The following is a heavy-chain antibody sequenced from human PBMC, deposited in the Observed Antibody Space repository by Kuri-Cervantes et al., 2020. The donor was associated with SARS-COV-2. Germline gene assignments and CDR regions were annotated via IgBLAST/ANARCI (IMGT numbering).Heavy chain of an antibody. Sequence: GGSLRLSCAASGFTFSSYSMNWVRQAPGKGLERVSYISSSSSTIYYADSVKGRFTISRDNAKNSLYLQMNSLRDEDTAVYYCARDLLNVWSGYYYYYGMDVWGQGTTVTVSS. V-gene: IGHV3-48*02. CDR3: ARDLLNVWSGYYYYYGMDV. CDR1: GFTFSSYS. CDR2: ISSSSSTI. J-gene: IGHJ6*02. D-gene: IGHD3-3*01.